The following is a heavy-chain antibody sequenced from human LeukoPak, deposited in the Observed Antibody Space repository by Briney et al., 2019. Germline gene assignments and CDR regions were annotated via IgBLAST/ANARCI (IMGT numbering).Heavy chain of an antibody. CDR3: VRQDWGKGFDP. D-gene: IGHD7-27*01. J-gene: IGHJ5*02. CDR1: GGSISSSSYY. CDR2: IYYSGST. Sequence: SETLSLTCTVSGGSISSSSYYWGWIRQPPGKGLEWIGSIYYSGSTYYNPSLKSRVTISVDTSKNQFSLKRSSVTAADTAVYYCVRQDWGKGFDPWGQGTLVAVSS. V-gene: IGHV4-39*01.